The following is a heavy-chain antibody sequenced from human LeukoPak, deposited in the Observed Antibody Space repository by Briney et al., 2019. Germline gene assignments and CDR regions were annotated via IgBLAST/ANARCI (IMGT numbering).Heavy chain of an antibody. D-gene: IGHD2-2*01. CDR3: ARHTKIGYCSSTSCHAQGGYFDY. CDR1: GDSISSSNSY. Sequence: SETLSLTCTVSGDSISSSNSYWGWIRQPPGKGLEWIGSIYYSGSTYYNPSLKSRVTISVDTSKNQFSLKLSSVTAADTAVYYCARHTKIGYCSSTSCHAQGGYFDYWGQGTLVTVSS. V-gene: IGHV4-39*07. CDR2: IYYSGST. J-gene: IGHJ4*02.